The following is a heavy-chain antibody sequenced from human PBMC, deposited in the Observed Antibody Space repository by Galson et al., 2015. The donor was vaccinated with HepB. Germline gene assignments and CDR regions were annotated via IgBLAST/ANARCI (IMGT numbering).Heavy chain of an antibody. CDR2: ISYDGSNK. D-gene: IGHD6-13*01. CDR3: ARTYSSSSPFDY. V-gene: IGHV3-30-3*01. J-gene: IGHJ4*02. Sequence: SLRLSCAASGFTFSSYAMHWVRQAPGKGLEWEAVISYDGSNKYYADSVKGRFTISRDNSKNTLYLQMNSLRAEDTAVYYCARTYSSSSPFDYWGQGTLVTVSS. CDR1: GFTFSSYA.